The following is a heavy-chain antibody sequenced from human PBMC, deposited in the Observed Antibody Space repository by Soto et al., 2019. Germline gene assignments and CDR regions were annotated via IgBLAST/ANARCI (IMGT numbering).Heavy chain of an antibody. J-gene: IGHJ4*02. V-gene: IGHV3-11*01. CDR1: GFILSNYW. CDR2: ISSSGSTI. Sequence: PGGSMRLSCAASGFILSNYWMSWIRQAPGKGLEWVSYISSSGSTIYYADSVKGRFTISRDNAKNSLYLQMNSLRAEDTAVYYCARGHISTSCFDYWGQGTLVTVSS. D-gene: IGHD2-2*01. CDR3: ARGHISTSCFDY.